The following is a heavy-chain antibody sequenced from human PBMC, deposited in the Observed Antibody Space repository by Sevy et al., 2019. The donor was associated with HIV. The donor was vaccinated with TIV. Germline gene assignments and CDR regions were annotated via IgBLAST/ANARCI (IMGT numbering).Heavy chain of an antibody. V-gene: IGHV3-21*01. D-gene: IGHD1-26*01. J-gene: IGHJ6*02. Sequence: GGCLRLSCAASGFTFNNYNFNWVRQAPGKGLECVSSISTSSRYIYYADALKGRFTISRDNAKNSLYLQMNSLRAEDTAVYYCARDGGATDYGMDLWGQGTTVTVSS. CDR1: GFTFNNYN. CDR3: ARDGGATDYGMDL. CDR2: ISTSSRYI.